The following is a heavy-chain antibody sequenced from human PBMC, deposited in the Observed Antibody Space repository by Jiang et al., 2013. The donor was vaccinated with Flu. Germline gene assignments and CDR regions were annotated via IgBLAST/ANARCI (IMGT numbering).Heavy chain of an antibody. D-gene: IGHD6-19*01. CDR3: ARALAVAGNAGWYYDL. J-gene: IGHJ2*01. CDR2: TYYRSKWYD. V-gene: IGHV6-1*01. CDR1: GDSVSSNSAA. Sequence: SQTLSLTCAISGDSVSSNSAAWSWIRQSPSRGLEWLGRTYYRSKWYDDYAVSVKSRISVNPDPSKNQFSLQLNSVTPEDTAVYYCARALAVAGNAGWYYDLWGRGTLVTVSS.